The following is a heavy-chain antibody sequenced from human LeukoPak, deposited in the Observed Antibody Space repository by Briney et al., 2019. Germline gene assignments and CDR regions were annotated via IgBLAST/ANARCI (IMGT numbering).Heavy chain of an antibody. CDR2: ISGSGGST. CDR1: GFTFSSYA. Sequence: GGSLRLSCAASGFTFSSYAMSWVRQAPGKGLEWVSAISGSGGSTYYADSVKGRFTISRDNSKNTLYLQMNSLRAEDTAVYYCANSPRLRYFDWDAFDIWGQGTMVTVSS. J-gene: IGHJ3*02. V-gene: IGHV3-23*01. D-gene: IGHD3-9*01. CDR3: ANSPRLRYFDWDAFDI.